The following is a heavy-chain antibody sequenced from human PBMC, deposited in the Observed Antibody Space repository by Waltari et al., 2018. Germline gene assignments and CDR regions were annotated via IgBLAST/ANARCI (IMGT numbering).Heavy chain of an antibody. V-gene: IGHV1-69*01. CDR3: ARVGVAYRRVAYFDY. Sequence: QVQLVQSGAEVKKPGSSVKVSCKASGGTFSSYAISWVRQAPGQGLEWMGGVIPSFGTANYAQKVQGRVTITADESTSTAYMELSSLRSEDTAVYYCARVGVAYRRVAYFDYWGQGTLVTVSS. D-gene: IGHD2-2*01. CDR2: VIPSFGTA. J-gene: IGHJ4*02. CDR1: GGTFSSYA.